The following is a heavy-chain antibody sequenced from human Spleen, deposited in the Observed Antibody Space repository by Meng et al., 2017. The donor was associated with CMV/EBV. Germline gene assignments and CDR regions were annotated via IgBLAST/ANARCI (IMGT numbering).Heavy chain of an antibody. Sequence: FSGFSLSTSGVGVVWIRQPPGKALEWLALIYWDDDKRYSPSLKSRLTITKDTSKNQVVLTMTNMDPVDTATYYCAHSFRQLAPFDYWGQGTLVTVSS. CDR1: GFSLSTSGVG. D-gene: IGHD6-6*01. CDR3: AHSFRQLAPFDY. V-gene: IGHV2-5*02. CDR2: IYWDDDK. J-gene: IGHJ4*02.